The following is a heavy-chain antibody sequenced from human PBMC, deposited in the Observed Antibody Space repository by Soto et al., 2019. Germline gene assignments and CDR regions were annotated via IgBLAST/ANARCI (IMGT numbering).Heavy chain of an antibody. D-gene: IGHD2-2*02. CDR2: MNPTSGNT. CDR1: GYTFSKYD. Sequence: QVQLVQSGAEVKTPGASVKVSCKASGYTFSKYDMNWVRQAPGQGLEWMGWMNPTSGNTGYAQKFQGRLTMTWDTAIGTAHMALSSLRNEDTSVYYCARSDGHTFNWLDSWGQGTMVTVSA. J-gene: IGHJ5*01. V-gene: IGHV1-8*01. CDR3: ARSDGHTFNWLDS.